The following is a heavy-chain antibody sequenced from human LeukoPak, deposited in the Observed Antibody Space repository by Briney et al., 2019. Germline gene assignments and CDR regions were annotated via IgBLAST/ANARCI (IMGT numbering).Heavy chain of an antibody. V-gene: IGHV4-4*07. CDR1: GGSISNYY. CDR2: ISTSGST. CDR3: ARDLGVTVPGRRLDY. D-gene: IGHD6-19*01. J-gene: IGHJ4*02. Sequence: SETLSLTCTVSGGSISNYYWSWIRQPAGKGLEWIGHISTSGSTNYNPSLKSRVTISIDNSNNQFSLKLSSATAADTAVYYCARDLGVTVPGRRLDYWGQGTLVTVSS.